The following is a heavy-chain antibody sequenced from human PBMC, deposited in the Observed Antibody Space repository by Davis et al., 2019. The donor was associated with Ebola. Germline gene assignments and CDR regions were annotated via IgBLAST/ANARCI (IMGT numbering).Heavy chain of an antibody. J-gene: IGHJ4*02. CDR2: IKSNTDGGTT. CDR1: GFTFDNAW. CDR3: TTLRAFDY. Sequence: PGGSLRLSCAASGFTFDNAWMSWVRQAPGKGLEWVGRIKSNTDGGTTDYAAPVKGRFTISRDDSKNTLYLQMNSLKTEDTAVYYCTTLRAFDYWGQGTLVTVSS. V-gene: IGHV3-15*01.